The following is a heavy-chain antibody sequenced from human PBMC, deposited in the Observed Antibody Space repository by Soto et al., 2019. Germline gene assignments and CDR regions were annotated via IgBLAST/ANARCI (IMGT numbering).Heavy chain of an antibody. V-gene: IGHV1-3*01. CDR2: INAGNGDT. Sequence: ASVKVSCKASGYTFSSHAIHWVRQAPGQRLEWMGWINAGNGDTNYSQKFQGRVAITTDTSASSAYLELSTLRSEDTAVYYCARDGARIEVFGVVSYFDYWGQGTVVTVSS. D-gene: IGHD3-3*01. CDR1: GYTFSSHA. CDR3: ARDGARIEVFGVVSYFDY. J-gene: IGHJ4*02.